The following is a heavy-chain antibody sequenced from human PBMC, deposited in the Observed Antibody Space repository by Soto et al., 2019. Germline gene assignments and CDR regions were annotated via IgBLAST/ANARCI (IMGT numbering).Heavy chain of an antibody. CDR3: AKDQSAYYDFWSGYSPAFDY. V-gene: IGHV3-30*18. Sequence: LRLSCAASGFTFSSYGMHWVRQAPGKGLEWVAVISYDGSNKYYADSVKGRFTISRDNSKNTLYLQMNSLRAEDTAVYYCAKDQSAYYDFWSGYSPAFDYWGQGTLVTVSS. J-gene: IGHJ4*02. CDR1: GFTFSSYG. CDR2: ISYDGSNK. D-gene: IGHD3-3*01.